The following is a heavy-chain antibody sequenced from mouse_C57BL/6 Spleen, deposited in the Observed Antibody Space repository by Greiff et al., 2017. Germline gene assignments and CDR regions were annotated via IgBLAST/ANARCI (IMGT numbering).Heavy chain of an antibody. CDR3: ARGYGYDGYYFDY. J-gene: IGHJ2*01. CDR2: IAPSDSYT. D-gene: IGHD2-2*01. CDR1: GYTFTSYW. V-gene: IGHV1-50*01. Sequence: VQLQQSGAELVKPGASVKLSCKASGYTFTSYWMQWVKQRPGQGLEWIGEIAPSDSYTNYNQKFKGNATLTVDTSSSTAYMHLSSLTSEEAPVYYSARGYGYDGYYFDYCGQGTTLTVSS.